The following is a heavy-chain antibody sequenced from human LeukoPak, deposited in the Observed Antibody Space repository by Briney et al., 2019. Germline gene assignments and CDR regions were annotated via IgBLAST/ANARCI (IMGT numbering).Heavy chain of an antibody. CDR1: GYTFTSYI. J-gene: IGHJ6*03. V-gene: IGHV1-18*01. CDR2: INAYNGNT. D-gene: IGHD6-13*01. Sequence: ASVKVSCKASGYTFTSYIISWVRQAPGQGLEWMGWINAYNGNTDYAQRDQGRVTMTTDTSTSTAYMELRSLRSDDTAVYYCARDRHIAAAVYYYYMDVWGKGTPVTVSS. CDR3: ARDRHIAAAVYYYYMDV.